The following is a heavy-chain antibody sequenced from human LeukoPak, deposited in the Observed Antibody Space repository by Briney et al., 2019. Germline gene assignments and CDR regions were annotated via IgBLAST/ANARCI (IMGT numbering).Heavy chain of an antibody. J-gene: IGHJ4*02. Sequence: GGSLRLSCAASGFTVSSNYMSWVRQAPGKGLEWVSSISSSSSYIYYADSVKGRFTISRDNAKNSLYLQMNSLRAEDTAVYYCARDRLRWYLFDYWGQGTLVTVSS. CDR3: ARDRLRWYLFDY. D-gene: IGHD4-23*01. V-gene: IGHV3-21*01. CDR1: GFTVSSNY. CDR2: ISSSSSYI.